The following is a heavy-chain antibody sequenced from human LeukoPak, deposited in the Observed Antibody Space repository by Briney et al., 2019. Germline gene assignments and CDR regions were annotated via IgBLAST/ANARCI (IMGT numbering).Heavy chain of an antibody. Sequence: NLGESLKISCKGSGYSFTNYWIGWVRQMPGKGLEWMGIIYPGDSNTRYSPSFQGQVTISADKSISTAYLQWSSLKASDTAMYYCARHVLSGGTCYSDYWGQGTLVTVSS. V-gene: IGHV5-51*01. CDR2: IYPGDSNT. CDR1: GYSFTNYW. CDR3: ARHVLSGGTCYSDY. J-gene: IGHJ4*02. D-gene: IGHD2-15*01.